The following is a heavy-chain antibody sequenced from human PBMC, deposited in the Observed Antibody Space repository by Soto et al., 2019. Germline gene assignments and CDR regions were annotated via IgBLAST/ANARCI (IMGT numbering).Heavy chain of an antibody. CDR2: ISWEGGSV. D-gene: IGHD5-12*01. J-gene: IGHJ4*02. Sequence: EVQLVESGGGLVQPGRSLRLSCAASGFNFDDYAMHWVRQAPGKNMEWVSGISWEGGSVGYADSVKGRFTISRDNAKNSLLLEMNSLRSEDTAVYYCARDHDEDFGYDLDYMNYWGQGTLVTVSS. CDR1: GFNFDDYA. CDR3: ARDHDEDFGYDLDYMNY. V-gene: IGHV3-9*01.